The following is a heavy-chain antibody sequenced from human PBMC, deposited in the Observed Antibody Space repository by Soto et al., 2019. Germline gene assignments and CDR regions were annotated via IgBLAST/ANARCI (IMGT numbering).Heavy chain of an antibody. CDR2: IYYSGST. V-gene: IGHV4-39*01. J-gene: IGHJ5*02. D-gene: IGHD3-10*01. CDR1: GGSISSSSYY. CDR3: ARHRTITMVRGVMSERGNWFDP. Sequence: QLQLQESGPGLVKPSETLSLTCTVSGGSISSSSYYWGWIRQPPGKGLEWIGSIYYSGSTYYNPSLKSRVTISVDTSKNQFSLKLSSVTAADTAVYYCARHRTITMVRGVMSERGNWFDPWGQGTLVTVSS.